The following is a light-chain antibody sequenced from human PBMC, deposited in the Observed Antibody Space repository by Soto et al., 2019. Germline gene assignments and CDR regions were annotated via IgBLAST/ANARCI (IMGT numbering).Light chain of an antibody. J-gene: IGKJ1*01. Sequence: DVVMTESPLSLPVTLGEPASISCRSSQSLVYSDGNTYLNWFQQRPGQSPRRXXYKVSNRDSGVPDRFSGSGSGTDFTLKISRVEDEDVGVYYCMQTLQTPRTFGQGTKVDIK. V-gene: IGKV2-30*01. CDR1: QSLVYSDGNTY. CDR3: MQTLQTPRT. CDR2: KVS.